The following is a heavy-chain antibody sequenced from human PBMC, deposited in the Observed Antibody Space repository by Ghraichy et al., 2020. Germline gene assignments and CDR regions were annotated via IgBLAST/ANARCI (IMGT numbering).Heavy chain of an antibody. V-gene: IGHV3-74*01. CDR2: INSDGSKT. D-gene: IGHD2-21*01. J-gene: IGHJ4*02. CDR3: VKELSGCGGECLHY. Sequence: GGSLRLSCAASGFTFSNYWMHWVRQVPGKGLVWVSRINSDGSKTSYADSVKGRFTISRDNAKNTLYLQMTNLRAEDTAVYLCVKELSGCGGECLHYWGQGTLVTVSS. CDR1: GFTFSNYW.